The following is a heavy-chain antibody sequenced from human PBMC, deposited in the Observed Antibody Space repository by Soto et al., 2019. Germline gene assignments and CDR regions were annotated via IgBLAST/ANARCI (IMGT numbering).Heavy chain of an antibody. J-gene: IGHJ4*02. CDR3: ARDRVVALANLLGY. CDR2: ISAYNGNT. V-gene: IGHV1-18*01. D-gene: IGHD2-2*01. CDR1: GYTFTSYG. Sequence: QVQLVQSGAEVKKPGASVKVSCKASGYTFTSYGISWVRQAPGQGLEWMGWISAYNGNTNYAQKIQGRVTMTTDTATTTAYMELRSLRSDDTAVYYCARDRVVALANLLGYWGQGTLVTVSS.